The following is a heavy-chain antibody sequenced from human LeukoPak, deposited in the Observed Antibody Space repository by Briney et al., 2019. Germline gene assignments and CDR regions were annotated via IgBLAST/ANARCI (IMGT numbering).Heavy chain of an antibody. CDR1: GDSVSSNSVA. Sequence: SQTLSLTCAISGDSVSSNSVAWNWIRQSPSRGLEWLGRTYYRSKWYNDYAVSVKSRITINPDTSKNQFSLQLNSVTPEDTAVYYCAREEGATRGCYYGMDVWGQGTTVTVSS. CDR3: AREEGATRGCYYGMDV. J-gene: IGHJ6*02. CDR2: TYYRSKWYN. D-gene: IGHD1-26*01. V-gene: IGHV6-1*01.